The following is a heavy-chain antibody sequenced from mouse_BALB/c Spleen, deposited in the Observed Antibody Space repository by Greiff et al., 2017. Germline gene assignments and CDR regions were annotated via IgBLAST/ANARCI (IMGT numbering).Heavy chain of an antibody. V-gene: IGHV4-1*02. CDR2: INPDSSTI. D-gene: IGHD1-1*01. CDR3: ARPQLLRSWFAY. J-gene: IGHJ3*01. CDR1: GFDFSRYW. Sequence: EVKLLESGGGLVQPGGSLKLSCAASGFDFSRYWMSWVRQAPGKGLEWIGEINPDSSTINYTPSLKDKFIISRDNAKNTLYLQMSKVRSEDTALYYCARPQLLRSWFAYWGQGTLVTVSA.